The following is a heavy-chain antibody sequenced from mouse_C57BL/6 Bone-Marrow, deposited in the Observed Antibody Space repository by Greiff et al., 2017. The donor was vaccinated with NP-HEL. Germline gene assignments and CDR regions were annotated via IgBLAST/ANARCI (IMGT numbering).Heavy chain of an antibody. V-gene: IGHV1-63*01. CDR3: ARWGYYGFDY. CDR1: GYTFTNYL. Sequence: QVQLQQSGAELVRPGTSVKMSCKASGYTFTNYLIGWAKQRPGHGLEWIGDIYPGGGYTNYNEKFKGKATLTADNSSSTAYMQFSSLTSEDSAIYYCARWGYYGFDYWGQGTTLTVSS. J-gene: IGHJ2*01. CDR2: IYPGGGYT. D-gene: IGHD1-1*01.